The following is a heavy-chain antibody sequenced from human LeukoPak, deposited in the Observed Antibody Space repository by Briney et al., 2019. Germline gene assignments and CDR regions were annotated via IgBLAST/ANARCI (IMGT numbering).Heavy chain of an antibody. J-gene: IGHJ4*02. CDR1: GFTFSSYA. V-gene: IGHV3-23*01. D-gene: IGHD6-13*01. CDR2: ISGSGGST. Sequence: GGSLRLSCAASGFTFSSYAMSWVRQAPGKGLEWVSAISGSGGSTYYADSVEGRFTISRDNSKNTLYLQMNSLRAEDTAVYYCAKGSAGTTSRLFDYWGQGTLVTVSS. CDR3: AKGSAGTTSRLFDY.